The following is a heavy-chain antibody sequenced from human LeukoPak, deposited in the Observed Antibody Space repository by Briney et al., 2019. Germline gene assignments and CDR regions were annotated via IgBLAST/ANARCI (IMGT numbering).Heavy chain of an antibody. J-gene: IGHJ4*02. CDR3: ARVLTVTQGGFGY. D-gene: IGHD4-17*01. CDR2: IKQDGSEK. CDR1: GFTFSSYW. Sequence: PGGSLRLSCAASGFTFSSYWMTWARQAPGKGLEWVANIKQDGSEKYYVDSVKGRFTISRDNAKNTLYLQMNSLRAEDTAVYYCARVLTVTQGGFGYWGQGTLVTVSS. V-gene: IGHV3-7*01.